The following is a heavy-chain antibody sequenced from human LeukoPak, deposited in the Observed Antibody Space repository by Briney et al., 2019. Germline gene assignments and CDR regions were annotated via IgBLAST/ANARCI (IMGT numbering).Heavy chain of an antibody. CDR1: GGSISSYDYY. V-gene: IGHV4-31*03. CDR2: ISHSETT. D-gene: IGHD1-26*01. Sequence: SETLSLTCTVSGGSISSYDYYWTWLRQHPGKGVEWVGYISHSETTYYNPSLRRRVTISVDTSENHFSLKLTSVTAADSAMYYCARYSGNYRFFDYWGQGTLVTVSS. CDR3: ARYSGNYRFFDY. J-gene: IGHJ4*02.